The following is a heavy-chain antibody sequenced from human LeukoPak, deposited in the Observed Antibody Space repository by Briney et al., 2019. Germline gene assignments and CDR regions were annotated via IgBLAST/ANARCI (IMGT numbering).Heavy chain of an antibody. CDR2: IRYDGSNK. CDR3: ARVPGRRVPLYYFDF. CDR1: GFTFSSYG. Sequence: GGSLRLSCAASGFTFSSYGMHWVRQAPGKGLEWVAVIRYDGSNKYYADSVKGRFTISRDNSKNTLYLQMNSLRAEDTAVYYCARVPGRRVPLYYFDFWGQGTLVSVFS. J-gene: IGHJ4*02. V-gene: IGHV3-33*01.